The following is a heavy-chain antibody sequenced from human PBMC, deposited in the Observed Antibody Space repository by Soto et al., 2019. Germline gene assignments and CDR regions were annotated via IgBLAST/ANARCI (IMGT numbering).Heavy chain of an antibody. V-gene: IGHV3-23*01. CDR1: GFTFAYYA. Sequence: EVQLLESGGGLAQPGGSLRLSCAASGFTFAYYAMSWVRQAPGKVLEWVSSISGSGDSTYYTDSVKGRFTISRDSSNNTLYLQLNNLSAEETALYYCAKVEDYVLGLYRQPRSDCWGPGTLVTVSS. D-gene: IGHD3-16*02. CDR2: ISGSGDST. CDR3: AKVEDYVLGLYRQPRSDC. J-gene: IGHJ4*02.